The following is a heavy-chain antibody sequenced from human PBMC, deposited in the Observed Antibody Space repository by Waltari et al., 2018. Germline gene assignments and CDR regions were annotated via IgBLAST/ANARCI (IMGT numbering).Heavy chain of an antibody. CDR1: GGSISSSSYY. V-gene: IGHV4-39*01. Sequence: QLQLQESGPGLVKPSETLSLTCTVSGGSISSSSYYWGLIRQPPGTGLEWIGSIYYSGSTYYNPSLKSRVTISVDTSKNQFSLKLSSVTAADTAVYYCARRDDPAYYYDSSGYYYNYWGQGTLVTVSS. J-gene: IGHJ4*02. D-gene: IGHD3-22*01. CDR2: IYYSGST. CDR3: ARRDDPAYYYDSSGYYYNY.